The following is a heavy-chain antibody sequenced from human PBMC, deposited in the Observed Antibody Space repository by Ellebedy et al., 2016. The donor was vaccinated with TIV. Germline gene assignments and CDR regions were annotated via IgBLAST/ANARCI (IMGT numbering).Heavy chain of an antibody. V-gene: IGHV3-11*06. CDR3: AVRGSSGAKWYYFDF. CDR1: GFTFSDYY. CDR2: ISSSSSFT. Sequence: GESLKISCAASGFTFSDYYMSWIRQAPGKGLEWVSYISSSSSFTNYADSVKGRFTVSRDAAENSLYLQMNSLRAEDTAVYYCAVRGSSGAKWYYFDFWGQGTLVTVSS. D-gene: IGHD1-26*01. J-gene: IGHJ4*02.